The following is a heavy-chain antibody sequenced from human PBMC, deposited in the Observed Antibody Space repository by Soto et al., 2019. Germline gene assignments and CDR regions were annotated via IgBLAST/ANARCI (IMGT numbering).Heavy chain of an antibody. J-gene: IGHJ4*02. D-gene: IGHD6-19*01. Sequence: GGSLRLSCAASGFIFRNYAMSWVRQAPGKGLEWVAVIIGTGDSTYYADSVKGRFTISRDNSKDTLYLQMNSLRSEDTAVYYCAKELAVAGIGYLDYWGQGTLVTVSS. CDR2: IIGTGDST. CDR3: AKELAVAGIGYLDY. CDR1: GFIFRNYA. V-gene: IGHV3-23*01.